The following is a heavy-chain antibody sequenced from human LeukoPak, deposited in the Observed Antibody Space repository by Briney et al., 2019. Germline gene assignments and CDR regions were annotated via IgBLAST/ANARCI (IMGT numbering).Heavy chain of an antibody. CDR1: GFTFSMYW. Sequence: QTGGSLRLSCAASGFTFSMYWMHWVRQAPGKGLVWVSRIKSDGSTNYADSVKGRFTISRDNAKNTVSLQMNSLRPEDTGVYYCTKAPSEIGDYYPEYFRHWGQGTLVTVSS. CDR2: IKSDGST. CDR3: TKAPSEIGDYYPEYFRH. V-gene: IGHV3-74*01. D-gene: IGHD3-22*01. J-gene: IGHJ1*01.